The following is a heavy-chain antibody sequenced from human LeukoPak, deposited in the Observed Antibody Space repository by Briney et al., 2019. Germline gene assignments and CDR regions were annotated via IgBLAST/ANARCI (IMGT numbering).Heavy chain of an antibody. Sequence: ASVKVSCKASGYTFTSYYMHWVRQAPGQGLEWMGIINPSGGSTSYAQKFQGRVTMTEDTSTDTAYMELSSLRSEDTAVYYCATEEYSGSYYWGQGTLVTVSS. CDR1: GYTFTSYY. CDR2: INPSGGST. CDR3: ATEEYSGSYY. V-gene: IGHV1-46*01. D-gene: IGHD1-26*01. J-gene: IGHJ4*02.